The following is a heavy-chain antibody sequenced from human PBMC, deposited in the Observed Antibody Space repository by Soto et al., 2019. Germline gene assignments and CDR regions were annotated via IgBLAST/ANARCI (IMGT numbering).Heavy chain of an antibody. Sequence: GGSLRLSCAASGFTFSSYSMNWVRQAPGKGLEWVSYISSSSSTIYYADSVKGRFTISRDNAKNSLYLQMNSLRAEDTAVYYCARDQALYDYIWGSYRYFDYWGQGTLVTVS. CDR3: ARDQALYDYIWGSYRYFDY. J-gene: IGHJ4*02. D-gene: IGHD3-16*02. CDR2: ISSSSSTI. V-gene: IGHV3-48*01. CDR1: GFTFSSYS.